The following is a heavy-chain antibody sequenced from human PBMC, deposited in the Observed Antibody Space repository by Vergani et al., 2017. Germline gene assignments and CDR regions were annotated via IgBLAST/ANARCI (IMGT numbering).Heavy chain of an antibody. CDR1: GFTFSSYG. J-gene: IGHJ6*02. Sequence: QVHLVESGGGVVQPGRSLRLSCAASGFTFSSYGMHWVRQAPGKGLEWVAVIWYDGSNKYYADSVKGRFTISRDNSKNTLYLQMNSLRAEDTAVYYCARDGAYGSGSYRYYYYGMDVWGQGTTVTVSS. D-gene: IGHD3-10*01. CDR3: ARDGAYGSGSYRYYYYGMDV. V-gene: IGHV3-33*01. CDR2: IWYDGSNK.